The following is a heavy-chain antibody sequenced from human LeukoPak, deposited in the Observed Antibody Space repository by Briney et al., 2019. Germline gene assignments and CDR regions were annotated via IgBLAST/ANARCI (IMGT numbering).Heavy chain of an antibody. CDR2: ISSSGSTI. CDR1: GFTFSDYS. CDR3: ARSSRSYDFWSGYPPVYDY. D-gene: IGHD3-3*01. J-gene: IGHJ4*02. Sequence: GGSLRLSCAASGFTFSDYSMNWVRQAPGKGLEWVSYISSSGSTIYYADSVKGRFTISRDNAKNSLYLQMNSLRAEDTAVYYCARSSRSYDFWSGYPPVYDYWGQGTLVTVSS. V-gene: IGHV3-48*04.